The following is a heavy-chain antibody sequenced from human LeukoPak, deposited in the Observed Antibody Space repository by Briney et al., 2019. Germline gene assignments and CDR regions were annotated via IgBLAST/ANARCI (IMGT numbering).Heavy chain of an antibody. D-gene: IGHD2-21*01. Sequence: SETLSLTCTVSGGSISSYYRSWIRQPPGKGLEWIGYIYYSGSTNYNPSLKSRVTISVDTSKNQFSLKLSSVTAADTAVYYCASEGVALHYFDYWGQGTLVTVSS. J-gene: IGHJ4*02. V-gene: IGHV4-59*01. CDR1: GGSISSYY. CDR3: ASEGVALHYFDY. CDR2: IYYSGST.